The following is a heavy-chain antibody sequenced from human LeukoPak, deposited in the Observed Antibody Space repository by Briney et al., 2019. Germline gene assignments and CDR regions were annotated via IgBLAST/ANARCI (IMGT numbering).Heavy chain of an antibody. CDR1: GFTSIAYA. Sequence: PGGSLRLSCVGSGFTSIAYALTWARQAPGKGLEWVSGISGGGVTTYYADSVKGRFTISRDNSKNTLYLQMNSLRAEDTAVYYCARAFGPAGATKDYWGQGTLVTVSS. J-gene: IGHJ4*02. V-gene: IGHV3-23*01. CDR3: ARAFGPAGATKDY. D-gene: IGHD1-26*01. CDR2: ISGGGVTT.